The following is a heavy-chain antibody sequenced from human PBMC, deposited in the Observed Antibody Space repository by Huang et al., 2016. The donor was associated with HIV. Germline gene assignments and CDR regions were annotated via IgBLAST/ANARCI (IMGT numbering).Heavy chain of an antibody. CDR1: GFTFGTYW. CDR2: INQEGSEK. Sequence: EVQVVESGGGLAQAGGSLRLSCAASGFTFGTYWMAWVRQAQGKVVQWVANINQEGSEKYYVDSVKGRFTISRDNAKKSLYLQVNSLRAEDTAVYYCARVIWGGWAAATGRSNGYYMDVWGKGTTVTVSS. CDR3: ARVIWGGWAAATGRSNGYYMDV. D-gene: IGHD3-16*01. V-gene: IGHV3-7*01. J-gene: IGHJ6*03.